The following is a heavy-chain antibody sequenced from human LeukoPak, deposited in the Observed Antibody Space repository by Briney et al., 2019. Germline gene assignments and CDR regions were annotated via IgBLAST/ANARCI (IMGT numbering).Heavy chain of an antibody. CDR2: MNPNSGNT. D-gene: IGHD4-17*01. CDR3: ARGSYKAVTPIDY. CDR1: RYTFTSYD. V-gene: IGHV1-8*01. Sequence: ASVKVSCKASRYTFTSYDINWVRQATGQGLEWMGWMNPNSGNTGYAQKFQGRVTMTRNTSISTAYMELSSLRSEDTAVYYCARGSYKAVTPIDYWGQGTLVTVSS. J-gene: IGHJ4*02.